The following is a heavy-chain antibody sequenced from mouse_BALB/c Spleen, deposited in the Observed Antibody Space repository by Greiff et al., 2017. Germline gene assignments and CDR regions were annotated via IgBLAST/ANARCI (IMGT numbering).Heavy chain of an antibody. CDR2: IDPANGNT. Sequence: VQLQQSGAELVKPGASVMLSCTASGFNIKDTYMHWVKQRPEQGLEWIGRIDPANGNTKYDPKFQGKATITADTSSNTAYLQLSSLTSEDTAVYYCARDWDEDWYFDVWGAGTTVTVSS. D-gene: IGHD4-1*01. CDR1: GFNIKDTY. V-gene: IGHV14-3*02. CDR3: ARDWDEDWYFDV. J-gene: IGHJ1*01.